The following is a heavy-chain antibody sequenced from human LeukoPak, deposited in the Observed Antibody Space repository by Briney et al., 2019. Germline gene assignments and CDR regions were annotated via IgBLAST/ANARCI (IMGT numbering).Heavy chain of an antibody. Sequence: PGGSRRLSCAASGFTFSNAWMSWVRQAPGKGLEWVSVIYSGGSTYYADSVKGRFTISRDNSKNTLYLQMNSLRAEDTAVYYCARGTDYYDSSGYYNLDYWGQGTLVTVSS. CDR2: IYSGGST. D-gene: IGHD3-22*01. J-gene: IGHJ4*02. V-gene: IGHV3-66*01. CDR3: ARGTDYYDSSGYYNLDY. CDR1: GFTFSNAW.